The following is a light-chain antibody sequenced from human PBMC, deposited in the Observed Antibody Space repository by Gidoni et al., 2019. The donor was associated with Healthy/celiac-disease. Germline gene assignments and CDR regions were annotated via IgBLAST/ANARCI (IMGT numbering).Light chain of an antibody. CDR1: QDISNY. CDR2: DAS. Sequence: DIQMTQSPSSLSASVGDRVTITCQASQDISNYLNWYQQKPGKAPKLLIYDASNLETGVPSRVSGSGCGTDFTLTISSLQPEDIAKDDWQHYDKLPPGITFXPXTKVDIK. CDR3: QHYDKLPPGIT. J-gene: IGKJ3*01. V-gene: IGKV1-33*01.